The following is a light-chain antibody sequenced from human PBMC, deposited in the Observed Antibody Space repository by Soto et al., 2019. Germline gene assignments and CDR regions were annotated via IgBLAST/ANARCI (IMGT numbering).Light chain of an antibody. Sequence: AIQMTQSPSSLYASLGDSVAITCRASQDIKNDLAWYRHRPGTAPKLLIYAATALQSGFPLRVSGSGSGTDFTLTTRNLQPEDSATYYCLQDYSHCPTFGLGTRVDIK. J-gene: IGKJ2*01. CDR3: LQDYSHCPT. CDR1: QDIKND. V-gene: IGKV1-6*01. CDR2: AAT.